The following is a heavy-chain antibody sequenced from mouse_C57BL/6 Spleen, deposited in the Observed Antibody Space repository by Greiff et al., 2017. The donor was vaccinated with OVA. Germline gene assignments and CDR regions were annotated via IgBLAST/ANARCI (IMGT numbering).Heavy chain of an antibody. D-gene: IGHD2-5*01. V-gene: IGHV1-52*01. CDR1: GYTFTSYW. Sequence: VQLQQPGAELVRPGSSVKLSCKASGYTFTSYWMHWVKQRPIQGLEWIGNIDPSDSETHYNQKFKDKATLTVDKSSSTAYMQLSSLTSEDSAVYYCARHPYYSNYYAMDYWGQGTSVTVSS. J-gene: IGHJ4*01. CDR3: ARHPYYSNYYAMDY. CDR2: IDPSDSET.